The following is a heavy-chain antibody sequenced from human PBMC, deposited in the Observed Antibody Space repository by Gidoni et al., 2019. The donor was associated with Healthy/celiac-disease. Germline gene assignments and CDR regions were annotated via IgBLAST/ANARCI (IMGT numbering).Heavy chain of an antibody. D-gene: IGHD6-13*01. J-gene: IGHJ6*03. V-gene: IGHV3-15*01. CDR2: IKSKTDGGTT. CDR1: GFTFSNAW. CDR3: TTGPIAAAGYYYYYYYMDV. Sequence: EVQLVESGGGLVKPGGSLRLSCAASGFTFSNAWMSWVRQAPGKGLEWVGRIKSKTDGGTTDYAAPVNGRFTISRDDSKNTLYLQMNSLKTEDTAVYYCTTGPIAAAGYYYYYYYMDVWGKGTTVTVSS.